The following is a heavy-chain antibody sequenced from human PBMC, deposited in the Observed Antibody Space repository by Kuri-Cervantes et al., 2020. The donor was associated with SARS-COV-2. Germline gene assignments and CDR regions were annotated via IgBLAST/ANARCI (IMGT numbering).Heavy chain of an antibody. V-gene: IGHV4-61*05. CDR2: IYYSGST. J-gene: IGHJ4*02. CDR3: ARQGGYYGSGRGYYFDY. Sequence: SETLSLTCTVSGGSISSSSYYWGWIRQPPGKGLEWIAYIYYSGSTNDNPSLKSRVTISVDTSKNQFSLKLSSVTAADTAVYYCARQGGYYGSGRGYYFDYWGQGTLVTVSS. D-gene: IGHD3-10*01. CDR1: GGSISSSSYY.